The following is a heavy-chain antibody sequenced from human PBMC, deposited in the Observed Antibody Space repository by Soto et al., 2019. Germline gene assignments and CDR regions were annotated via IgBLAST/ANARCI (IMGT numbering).Heavy chain of an antibody. D-gene: IGHD1-20*01. Sequence: EVQLLESGGGLVQPGGSLRLLCAASGFTFSSYAMSWVRQAPGKGLEWVSDIGGSGGSTYYADSVKGRFTISRDNSKSTLYLQMNSLRAEDTAIYFCAKGRGTITRYFSMDVWGQGTTVTVSS. CDR1: GFTFSSYA. J-gene: IGHJ6*02. V-gene: IGHV3-23*01. CDR3: AKGRGTITRYFSMDV. CDR2: IGGSGGST.